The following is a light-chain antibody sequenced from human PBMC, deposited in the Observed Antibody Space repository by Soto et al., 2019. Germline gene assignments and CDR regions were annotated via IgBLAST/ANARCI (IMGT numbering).Light chain of an antibody. CDR1: ESVSTN. CDR2: GAS. J-gene: IGKJ1*01. CDR3: QQYKNWPGT. Sequence: EILMTHSPATLSLSPGERATLSFRATESVSTNLAWYQQRPRQAPRLLIYGASIRAPGIPARFSASGSGTEFTLTISGLQSEDCALYYCQQYKNWPGTFGRGTKVDIK. V-gene: IGKV3D-15*01.